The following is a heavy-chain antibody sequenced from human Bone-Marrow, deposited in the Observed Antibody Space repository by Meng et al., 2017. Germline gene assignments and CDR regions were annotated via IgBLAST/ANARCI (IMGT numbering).Heavy chain of an antibody. CDR1: GFTFSSYS. Sequence: EVRLVVPGGGLVKPWGSMRLFCAASGFTFSSYSMNWVRQAPGKGLEWVSVIFSGGTTYYADSVQGRFTISRDNSKNTLFLQMNSLRADDTAVYYCARDIRWGQGTLVTVSS. V-gene: IGHV3-66*02. D-gene: IGHD3-10*01. J-gene: IGHJ4*02. CDR2: IFSGGTT. CDR3: ARDIR.